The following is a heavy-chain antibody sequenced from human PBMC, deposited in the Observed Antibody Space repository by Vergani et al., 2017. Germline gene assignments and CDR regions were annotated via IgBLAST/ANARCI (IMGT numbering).Heavy chain of an antibody. Sequence: QVQLQESGPGLVKPSETLSLTCTVSGGSISSYYWSWIRQPPGKGLEWIGYIYYSGSTNYNPSLKSRVTISVDTSKNQFSLKLSSVTAADTAVYYCASGNSSGWLFDYWSQGTLVTVSS. CDR1: GGSISSYY. CDR2: IYYSGST. CDR3: ASGNSSGWLFDY. D-gene: IGHD6-19*01. V-gene: IGHV4-59*01. J-gene: IGHJ4*02.